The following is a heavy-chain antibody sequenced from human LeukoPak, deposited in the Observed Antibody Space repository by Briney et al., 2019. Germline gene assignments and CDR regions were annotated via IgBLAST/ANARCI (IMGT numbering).Heavy chain of an antibody. J-gene: IGHJ6*03. D-gene: IGHD1-26*01. V-gene: IGHV4-59*01. CDR1: GGSISSYY. Sequence: SETLSLTCTVSGGSISSYYWSWIRQPPGKGLEWIGYIYYSGSTNYNPSLKSRVTISVDTSKNQFSLKLSSVTAADTAVYYCARTGGHYYYYYMDVWGKGTTVTVS. CDR2: IYYSGST. CDR3: ARTGGHYYYYYMDV.